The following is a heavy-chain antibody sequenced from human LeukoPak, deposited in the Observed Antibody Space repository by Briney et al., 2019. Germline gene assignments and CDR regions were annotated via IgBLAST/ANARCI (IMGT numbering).Heavy chain of an antibody. D-gene: IGHD3-22*01. CDR3: ARAFDSSGYYWAKRTYYFDY. CDR1: GYTFTSYG. J-gene: IGHJ4*02. CDR2: ISAYNGNT. V-gene: IGHV1-18*01. Sequence: ASVKVSCKASGYTFTSYGISWVRQAPGQGLEWMGWISAYNGNTNYAQKLQGRVTMTTDTSTSTAYMELRSLRSDDTAVYYCARAFDSSGYYWAKRTYYFDYWGQGTLVTVSS.